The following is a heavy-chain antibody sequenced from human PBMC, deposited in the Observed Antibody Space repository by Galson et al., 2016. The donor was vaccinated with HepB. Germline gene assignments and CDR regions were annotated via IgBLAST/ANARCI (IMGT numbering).Heavy chain of an antibody. CDR1: GYTFPTYG. D-gene: IGHD1-1*01. CDR2: ISNNSGKT. Sequence: QSGAEVKKPGASVTVSCKASGYTFPTYGISWVRQTPGQGLEWMGWISNNSGKTKYAQILQGRVTMTTDTSTRTAYMELRSLRSDDTAIYYCARDRDWNLDFWGQGTLVTVSS. V-gene: IGHV1-18*04. J-gene: IGHJ4*02. CDR3: ARDRDWNLDF.